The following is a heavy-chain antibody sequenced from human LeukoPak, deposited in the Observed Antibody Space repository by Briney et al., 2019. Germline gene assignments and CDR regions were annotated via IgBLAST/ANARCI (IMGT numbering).Heavy chain of an antibody. D-gene: IGHD5-18*01. CDR2: INPNSGGT. J-gene: IGHJ4*02. CDR1: GYTFTGYY. V-gene: IGHV1-2*02. Sequence: ASVKVSCKASGYTFTGYYMHWVRQAPGQGLEWMGWINPNSGGTNYAPKFQGRVTMTRDTSISTAYMELSRLRSDDTAVYYCARVDTAMVTSIDYWGQGTLVTVSS. CDR3: ARVDTAMVTSIDY.